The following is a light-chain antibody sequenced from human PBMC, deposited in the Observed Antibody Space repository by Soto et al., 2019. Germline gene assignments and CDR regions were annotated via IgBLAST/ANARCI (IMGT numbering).Light chain of an antibody. J-gene: IGKJ1*01. CDR3: QKYNSAPRT. Sequence: DIQMTQSPSSLYASVGDRVTITCRASQVISNYLAWYQQKPGKVPKLLIYAASTLQSGVPSRFSGSGSGTDFTLTISSLQPEDVATYYCQKYNSAPRTFVQGTKVEIK. V-gene: IGKV1-27*01. CDR1: QVISNY. CDR2: AAS.